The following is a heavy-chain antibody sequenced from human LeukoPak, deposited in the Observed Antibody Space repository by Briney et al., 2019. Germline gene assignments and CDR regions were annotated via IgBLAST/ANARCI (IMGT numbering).Heavy chain of an antibody. CDR2: INHSGST. CDR1: GGSFSGYY. D-gene: IGHD2-8*02. J-gene: IGHJ4*02. CDR3: ASGWSRFDY. V-gene: IGHV4-34*01. Sequence: SGTLSLTCAVYGGSFSGYYWSWIRQPPGKGLEWIGEINHSGSTNYNTSLKSRVTISVDTSKNQFSLKLSSVTAADTAVYYCASGWSRFDYWGQGTLVTVSS.